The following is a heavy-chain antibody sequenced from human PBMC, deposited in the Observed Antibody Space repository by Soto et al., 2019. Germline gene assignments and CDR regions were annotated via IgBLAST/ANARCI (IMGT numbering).Heavy chain of an antibody. J-gene: IGHJ4*02. CDR2: INHSGST. V-gene: IGHV4-34*01. CDR3: AGGSGYCSGGSCSPWY. Sequence: PSETLSLTCAVYGGSFSGYYWSWIRQPPGKGLEWIGEINHSGSTNYNPSLKSRVTISVDTSKNQFSLKLSSVTAADTAVYYCAGGSGYCSGGSCSPWYWGQGTLVTVSS. CDR1: GGSFSGYY. D-gene: IGHD2-15*01.